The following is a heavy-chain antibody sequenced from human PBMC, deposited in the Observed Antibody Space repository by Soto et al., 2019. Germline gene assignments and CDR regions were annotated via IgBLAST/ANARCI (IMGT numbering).Heavy chain of an antibody. J-gene: IGHJ4*02. Sequence: GGSLRLSCTASGFSVTRNYMTWVRQAPGKALACVSVIYAGGNTYYADSVKGRFTISSDNSKNTLYLQMNNLRAEDTAVYYCARVTTFYDILTSSYALNYFDYWGQGTRVTVSS. CDR2: IYAGGNT. D-gene: IGHD3-9*01. CDR3: ARVTTFYDILTSSYALNYFDY. V-gene: IGHV3-53*01. CDR1: GFSVTRNY.